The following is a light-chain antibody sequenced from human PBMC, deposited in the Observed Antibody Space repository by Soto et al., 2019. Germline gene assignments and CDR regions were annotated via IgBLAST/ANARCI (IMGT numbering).Light chain of an antibody. V-gene: IGKV1-39*01. Sequence: DIQMTQSPSTLSASVGDRVTITCRASQSITGWLAWVQQKPGKAPKLLIYAASSLQSGVPSRFSGSGSGTDFTLTISSLQPEDFATYYCQQSYSMYTFGQGTKVDI. CDR2: AAS. CDR3: QQSYSMYT. J-gene: IGKJ2*01. CDR1: QSITGW.